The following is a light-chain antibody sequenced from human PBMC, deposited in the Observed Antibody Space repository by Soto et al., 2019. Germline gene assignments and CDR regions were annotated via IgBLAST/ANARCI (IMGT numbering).Light chain of an antibody. CDR2: GAS. CDR3: QQYQSLT. J-gene: IGKJ4*01. CDR1: QSVSSSY. V-gene: IGKV3-20*01. Sequence: EMVLTQSPGTLSLSPCERATLSCRASQSVSSSYLAWYQHKPGQAPRLLIHGASSRVTGIPDRFSGSGSGTDFTLTITRLEPEDFAVYYCQQYQSLTFGGGTKVDNK.